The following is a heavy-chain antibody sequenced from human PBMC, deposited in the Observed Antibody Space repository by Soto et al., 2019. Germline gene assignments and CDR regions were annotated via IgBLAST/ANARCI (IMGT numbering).Heavy chain of an antibody. CDR3: ARSLLTSSWYAGS. CDR1: GYSISSGYY. D-gene: IGHD6-13*01. Sequence: SETLSLTCVVSGYSISSGYYWGWIRQPPGKGLEWIGSIYHSGTTYYNPSLKSRVTISLDTSRNQFSLKLTSVTAADTAVYYCARSLLTSSWYAGSWGQGALVTVSS. V-gene: IGHV4-38-2*01. CDR2: IYHSGTT. J-gene: IGHJ5*02.